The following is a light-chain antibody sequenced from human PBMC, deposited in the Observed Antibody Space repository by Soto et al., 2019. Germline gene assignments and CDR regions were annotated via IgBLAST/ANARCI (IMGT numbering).Light chain of an antibody. Sequence: VLTQPPSVSAAPGQKVTISCSGSSSNIGGNSVSWYQQLPGTAPKLLIYDDNKRPSGLPDRFSDSKSGTSATLGITGFQTGDEADYYCGSWDSSLSAYVFGTGTKV. V-gene: IGLV1-51*01. CDR2: DDN. CDR3: GSWDSSLSAYV. CDR1: SSNIGGNS. J-gene: IGLJ1*01.